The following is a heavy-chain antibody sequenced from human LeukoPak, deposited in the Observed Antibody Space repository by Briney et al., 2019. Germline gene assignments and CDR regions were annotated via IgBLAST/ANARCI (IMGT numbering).Heavy chain of an antibody. CDR3: TTDYYGSGSYWHYYYYGMDV. CDR2: IKSKTDGGTT. J-gene: IGHJ6*02. V-gene: IGHV3-15*01. CDR1: RFTFSSYA. Sequence: GGSLRLSCAASRFTFSSYAMSWVRQAPGKGLEWVGRIKSKTDGGTTDYAAPVKGRFTISRDDSKNTLYLQMNSLKTEDTAVYYCTTDYYGSGSYWHYYYYGMDVWGQGTTVTVSS. D-gene: IGHD3-10*01.